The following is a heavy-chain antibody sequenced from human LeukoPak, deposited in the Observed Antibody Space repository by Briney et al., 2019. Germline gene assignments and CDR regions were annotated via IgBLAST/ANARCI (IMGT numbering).Heavy chain of an antibody. CDR2: MNPNSGNT. J-gene: IGHJ5*02. V-gene: IGHV1-8*03. D-gene: IGHD6-13*01. CDR3: AKDDHTGIAAAGTGFDP. CDR1: GYTFTSYD. Sequence: ASVKVSCKASGYTFTSYDINWVRQATGQGLEWMGWMNPNSGNTGYAQKFQGRVTITRNTSISTAYMELSSLRAEDTAVYYCAKDDHTGIAAAGTGFDPWGQGTLVTVSS.